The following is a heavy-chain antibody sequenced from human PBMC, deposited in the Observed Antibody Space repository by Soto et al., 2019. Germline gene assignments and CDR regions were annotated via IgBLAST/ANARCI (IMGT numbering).Heavy chain of an antibody. CDR2: VYPGDSQT. D-gene: IGHD6-6*01. V-gene: IGHV5-51*01. CDR1: GYRFSNYW. J-gene: IGHJ3*02. CDR3: ARPKYSTWTGAFDI. Sequence: GESLKISCEAYGYRFSNYWIGWVRQMPGRGLEWMGIVYPGDSQTRYSPSFQGHVTISADKSIDTAYLQWSSLKASDTATYYCARPKYSTWTGAFDIWGQGTVATVSS.